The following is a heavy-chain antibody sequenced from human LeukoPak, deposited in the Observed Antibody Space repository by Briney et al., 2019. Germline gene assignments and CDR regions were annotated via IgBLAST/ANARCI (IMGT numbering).Heavy chain of an antibody. V-gene: IGHV1-69*13. CDR2: IIPIFGTA. CDR3: ARGKEECSSTSCYPRSNWFDP. Sequence: GASVKVSCKASGGTFSSYAISWVRQAPGQGLEWMGGIIPIFGTANYAQKFQGRVTITADESTSTAYMELSSLRSEDTAVYYCARGKEECSSTSCYPRSNWFDPWGQGTLVTVSS. CDR1: GGTFSSYA. D-gene: IGHD2-2*01. J-gene: IGHJ5*02.